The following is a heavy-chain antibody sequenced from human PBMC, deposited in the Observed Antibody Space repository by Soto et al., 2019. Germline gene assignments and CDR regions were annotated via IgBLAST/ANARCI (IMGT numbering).Heavy chain of an antibody. Sequence: GGSLRLSCAASGFTFSAHYMSWVRQAPGKGLEWVSHISGSGDTIYYADSVKGRFTISRDNAKNSLYLQMNSLRAEDTAVYYCARDQQPSSYIGLDVWGQGTTVTVSS. CDR3: ARDQQPSSYIGLDV. V-gene: IGHV3-11*01. J-gene: IGHJ6*02. CDR1: GFTFSAHY. D-gene: IGHD4-4*01. CDR2: ISGSGDTI.